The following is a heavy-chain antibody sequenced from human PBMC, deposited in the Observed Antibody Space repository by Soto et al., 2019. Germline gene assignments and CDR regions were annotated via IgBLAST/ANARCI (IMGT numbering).Heavy chain of an antibody. V-gene: IGHV3-23*01. Sequence: EVQLLESGGGLVQPGGSLRLSCAASGFTFSSYAMSWVRQAPGKGLEWVSAISGSGGSTYYADSVKGRFTISRDNSKNTLYLQMKSLRAEDTAVYYCAKDGGLRRNAIDPIYYYYGMDVWGQGTTVTVSS. J-gene: IGHJ6*02. D-gene: IGHD4-17*01. CDR2: ISGSGGST. CDR1: GFTFSSYA. CDR3: AKDGGLRRNAIDPIYYYYGMDV.